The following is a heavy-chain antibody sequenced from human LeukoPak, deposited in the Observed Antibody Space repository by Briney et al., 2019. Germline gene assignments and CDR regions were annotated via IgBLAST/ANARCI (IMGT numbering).Heavy chain of an antibody. D-gene: IGHD3-3*01. CDR3: ARDSVEWYIFDY. J-gene: IGHJ4*02. Sequence: GGSLRLSCAASGFTFTSYWMHWVRQAPGKGPVWVARTNRDGSSTAYADSVKGRFTISKDNAKNTLYLLMNSLRAEDTAVYYCARDSVEWYIFDYWGQGTLVTVSS. CDR1: GFTFTSYW. CDR2: TNRDGSST. V-gene: IGHV3-74*01.